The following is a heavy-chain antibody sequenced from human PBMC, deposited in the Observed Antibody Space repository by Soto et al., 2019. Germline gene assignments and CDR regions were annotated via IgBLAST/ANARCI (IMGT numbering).Heavy chain of an antibody. V-gene: IGHV3-48*02. CDR3: ARKGVAFDY. D-gene: IGHD3-3*01. CDR2: ISTTSSSI. Sequence: GGSLRLSCAASGFTLDDYAMHWVRQAPGKGLEWISYISTTSSSIYYADSVKGRFTISRDNAKDSLFLQMNSLRDEDTAVYYCARKGVAFDYWGQGALVTVSS. CDR1: GFTLDDYA. J-gene: IGHJ4*02.